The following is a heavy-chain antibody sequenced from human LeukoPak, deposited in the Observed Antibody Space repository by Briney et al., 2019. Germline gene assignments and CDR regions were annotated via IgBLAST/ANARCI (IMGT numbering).Heavy chain of an antibody. CDR1: GGSISTYY. V-gene: IGHV4-4*07. D-gene: IGHD6-19*01. Sequence: SETLSLTCTVSGGSISTYYWNWIRQPAGKGLEWIGRIYTSGSTNYNPSLKSRVSMSVDTSKNQFSLKLSSMTAADTAVYYCARGKVVAGTPGQNSWDTWGQGTLVTVSS. CDR3: ARGKVVAGTPGQNSWDT. CDR2: IYTSGST. J-gene: IGHJ5*02.